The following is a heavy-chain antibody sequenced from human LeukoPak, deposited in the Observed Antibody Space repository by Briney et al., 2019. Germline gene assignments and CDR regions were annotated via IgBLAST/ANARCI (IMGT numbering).Heavy chain of an antibody. D-gene: IGHD3-9*01. Sequence: PGGSLRLSCAASGFTFSSYSMNWARQAPGKGLEWVSSISSSSSYIYYADSVKGRFTISRDNAKKSLYLQMNSLRAEDTAVYYCARATTYDILTGFSDYWGQGTLVTVSS. J-gene: IGHJ4*02. CDR2: ISSSSSYI. CDR3: ARATTYDILTGFSDY. V-gene: IGHV3-21*01. CDR1: GFTFSSYS.